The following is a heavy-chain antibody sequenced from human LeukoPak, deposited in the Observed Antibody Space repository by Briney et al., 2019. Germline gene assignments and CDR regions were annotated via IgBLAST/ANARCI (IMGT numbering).Heavy chain of an antibody. D-gene: IGHD3-10*01. Sequence: SETLSLTCAVYGGSFSGYYWSWIRQPPGKGLEWIGEINHSGSTNYNPSLKSRVTISVDTSKNQFSLKLSSVTAADTAVYYCARLTLWFGPNWFDPWGQGTLVTVSS. CDR3: ARLTLWFGPNWFDP. J-gene: IGHJ5*02. CDR1: GGSFSGYY. V-gene: IGHV4-34*01. CDR2: INHSGST.